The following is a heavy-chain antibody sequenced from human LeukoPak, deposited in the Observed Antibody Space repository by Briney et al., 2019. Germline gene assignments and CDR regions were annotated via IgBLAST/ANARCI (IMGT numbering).Heavy chain of an antibody. CDR1: GGSISSYY. CDR3: ARSDRLAYDILTGYAFDI. Sequence: SETLSLTCTVSGGSISSYYWSWIRQPPGKGLEWIGYIYYSGSTNYNPSLKSRVTISVDTSKNQFSPKLSSVTAADTAVYYCARSDRLAYDILTGYAFDIWGQGTMVTVSS. J-gene: IGHJ3*02. V-gene: IGHV4-59*01. CDR2: IYYSGST. D-gene: IGHD3-9*01.